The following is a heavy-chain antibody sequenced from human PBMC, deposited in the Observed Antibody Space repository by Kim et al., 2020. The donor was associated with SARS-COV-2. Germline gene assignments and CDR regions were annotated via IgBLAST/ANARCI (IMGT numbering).Heavy chain of an antibody. J-gene: IGHJ3*02. D-gene: IGHD6-13*01. V-gene: IGHV3-33*01. CDR3: ARDPLLSIAGAGDAFDI. CDR2: IWYDGSNK. CDR1: GFTFSSYG. Sequence: GGSLRLSCAASGFTFSSYGMHWVRQAPGKGLEWVAVIWYDGSNKYYADSVKGRFTISRDNSKNTLYLQMNSLRAEDTAVYYCARDPLLSIAGAGDAFDIWGQGTLVTVSS.